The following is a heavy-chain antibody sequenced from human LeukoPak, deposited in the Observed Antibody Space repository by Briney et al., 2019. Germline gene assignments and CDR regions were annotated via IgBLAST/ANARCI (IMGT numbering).Heavy chain of an antibody. D-gene: IGHD6-19*01. V-gene: IGHV3-23*01. CDR3: AKGYSSGWYGGAFDY. Sequence: PGGSLRLSCAASGLTFSSYAMSWVRQAPGKGLEWVSAISGSGGSTYYADSVKGRFTISRDNSKNTLYLQMNSLRAEDTAVYYCAKGYSSGWYGGAFDYWGQGTLVTVSS. CDR1: GLTFSSYA. CDR2: ISGSGGST. J-gene: IGHJ4*02.